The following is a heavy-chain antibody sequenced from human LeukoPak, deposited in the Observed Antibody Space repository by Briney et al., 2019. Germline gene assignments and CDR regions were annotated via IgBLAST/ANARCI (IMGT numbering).Heavy chain of an antibody. J-gene: IGHJ6*04. CDR3: ARDWPRYYDISSGMDV. CDR2: ISAYNGKT. V-gene: IGHV1-18*04. Sequence: ASVNVSCKAAGYTYTSYGISWVRQAPGHGLEWMGWISAYNGKTNNAQKLQGRVTMTTDTSTSKAYMELRSLRSDDTAVYYCARDWPRYYDISSGMDVWGKGTTVTVSS. CDR1: GYTYTSYG. D-gene: IGHD3-9*01.